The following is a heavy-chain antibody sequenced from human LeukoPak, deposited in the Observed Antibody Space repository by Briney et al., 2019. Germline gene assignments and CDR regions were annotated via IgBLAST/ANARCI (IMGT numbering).Heavy chain of an antibody. CDR2: ISYDGSNK. CDR3: AVYYDSSGYETMNAFDI. Sequence: PGGSLRLSCVASGFTFSSYGMHWVRQAPGKGLEWVAVISYDGSNKNYADSVKGRFTISRDNSKNTLYLQMNSLRAEDTAVYYCAVYYDSSGYETMNAFDIWGQGTMVTVSS. CDR1: GFTFSSYG. V-gene: IGHV3-30*03. J-gene: IGHJ3*02. D-gene: IGHD3-22*01.